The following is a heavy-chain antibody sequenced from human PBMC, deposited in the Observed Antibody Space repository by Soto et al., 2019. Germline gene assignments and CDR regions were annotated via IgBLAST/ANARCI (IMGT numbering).Heavy chain of an antibody. CDR2: IYHSGST. Sequence: SETLSLTCAVSGYSISSGYYWGWIRQPPGKGLEWIGSIYHSGSTYYNPSLKSRVTISVDTSKNQFSLKLSSVTAADTAVYYCARDPMTTVYGMDVWGQGTTVTVSS. CDR1: GYSISSGYY. CDR3: ARDPMTTVYGMDV. J-gene: IGHJ6*02. D-gene: IGHD4-4*01. V-gene: IGHV4-38-2*02.